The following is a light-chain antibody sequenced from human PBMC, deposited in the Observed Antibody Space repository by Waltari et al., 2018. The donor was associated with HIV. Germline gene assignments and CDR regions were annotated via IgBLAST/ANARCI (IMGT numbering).Light chain of an antibody. CDR3: SAWDSSLSAWV. V-gene: IGLV10-54*04. CDR2: RNN. J-gene: IGLJ3*02. CDR1: TNNVGHHG. Sequence: QAGLTQPPSVSKDLRQTATLTCTGNTNNVGHHGAAWLRQNQGHPPKLLSYRNNNRPSGISERFSASRSGNTASLTISGLQPEDEADYYCSAWDSSLSAWVFGGGTKLTVL.